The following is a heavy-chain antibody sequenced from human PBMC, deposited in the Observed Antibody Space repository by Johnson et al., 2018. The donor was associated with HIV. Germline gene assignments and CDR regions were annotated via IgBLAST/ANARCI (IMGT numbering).Heavy chain of an antibody. J-gene: IGHJ3*02. V-gene: IGHV3-15*01. CDR2: INRQTDGGTT. CDR3: TTDEGATFKYYDAFDI. D-gene: IGHD1-26*01. Sequence: AQLVASGGGVVPPGGSLRLSCAASGYTFDDHGLSWVRQVPGPGLAWVGPINRQTDGGTTDYAAPVQGRVTISRDDSKNTLYLQMNSLQTEDTAVYYCTTDEGATFKYYDAFDIWGQGTMVTVSS. CDR1: GYTFDDHG.